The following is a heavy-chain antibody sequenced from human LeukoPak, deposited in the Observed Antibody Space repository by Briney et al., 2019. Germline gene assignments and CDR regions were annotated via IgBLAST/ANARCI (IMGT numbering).Heavy chain of an antibody. D-gene: IGHD1-26*01. J-gene: IGHJ4*02. Sequence: GGSLRLSCAASGFTFSSYAMSWVRQAPGKGLERVSAISGSGSSTYYADSVKGRFTISRDNSKNTLYLQMNSLRAEDTAVYYCAKTIVGATTGEYYFDYWGQGTLVTVSS. V-gene: IGHV3-23*01. CDR3: AKTIVGATTGEYYFDY. CDR1: GFTFSSYA. CDR2: ISGSGSST.